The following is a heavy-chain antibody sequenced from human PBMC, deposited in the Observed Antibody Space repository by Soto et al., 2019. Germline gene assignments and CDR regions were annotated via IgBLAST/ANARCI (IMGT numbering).Heavy chain of an antibody. CDR1: GASISSYY. J-gene: IGHJ4*02. CDR2: VYYSGST. V-gene: IGHV4-59*01. Sequence: SETLSLTCTVSGASISSYYWSWIRQHPGKGLEWIGYVYYSGSTNYNPSLKSRVTISVDTSKNQFSLKLSSVTAADTAVYYCARAPRGNYGYPSYFDYWGQGTLVTVS. CDR3: ARAPRGNYGYPSYFDY. D-gene: IGHD3-10*01.